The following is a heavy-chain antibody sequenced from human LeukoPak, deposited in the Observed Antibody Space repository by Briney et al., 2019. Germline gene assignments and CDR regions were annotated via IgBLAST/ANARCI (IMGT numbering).Heavy chain of an antibody. CDR1: GGSISSSSYY. V-gene: IGHV4-39*01. D-gene: IGHD3-9*01. J-gene: IGHJ4*02. Sequence: SETLSLTCTVSGGSISSSSYYWGWIRQPPGKGLEWIGSIYYSGSTYYNPSLKSRVTISVDTSKNQFSLKLSSVTAADTAVYYCARGLTVYYYDILTGFDYWGQGTLVTVSS. CDR3: ARGLTVYYYDILTGFDY. CDR2: IYYSGST.